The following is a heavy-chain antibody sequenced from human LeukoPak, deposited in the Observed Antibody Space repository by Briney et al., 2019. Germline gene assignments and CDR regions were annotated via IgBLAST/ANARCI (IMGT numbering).Heavy chain of an antibody. CDR3: ARNNADGEGRFGD. V-gene: IGHV7-4-1*02. D-gene: IGHD3-10*01. J-gene: IGHJ4*02. Sequence: ASVKVSCKASGYSFTKYDMNWVRQAPGQGLEWMGWINTNSGNPTYAQGFTGRFVFSLDTSVSTAYLQINSLKAEDTAVYYCARNNADGEGRFGDWGQGTLVTVSS. CDR2: INTNSGNP. CDR1: GYSFTKYD.